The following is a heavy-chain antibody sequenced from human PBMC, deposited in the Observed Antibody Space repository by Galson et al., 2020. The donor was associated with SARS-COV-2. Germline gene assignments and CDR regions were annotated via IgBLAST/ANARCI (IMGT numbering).Heavy chain of an antibody. CDR2: IYPGDSDT. D-gene: IGHD1-26*01. CDR1: GYSFTSYW. Sequence: GESLKISCKGSGYSFTSYWIDWVRQMPGKGLEWMGIIYPGDSDTRYSPSFQGQVTISADKSISTAYLQWSSLKASDTAMYYCARQEGWELLSDYVFDIWGQGTMVTVSS. J-gene: IGHJ3*02. V-gene: IGHV5-51*01. CDR3: ARQEGWELLSDYVFDI.